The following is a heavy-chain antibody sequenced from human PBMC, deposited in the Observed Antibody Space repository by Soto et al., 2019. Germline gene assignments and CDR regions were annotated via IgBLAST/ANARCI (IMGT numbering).Heavy chain of an antibody. CDR1: GFTFSNYG. J-gene: IGHJ6*02. D-gene: IGHD2-2*01. CDR3: AKSPSLEDYYGIDV. Sequence: GGSLRLSCVASGFTFSNYGMHWVRQAPGKGLEWVAVISYDGNNKYYADSVKGRFTISRDNSKNTLFLQMNNPRGEDTAVYYCAKSPSLEDYYGIDVWGQGTTVTVS. V-gene: IGHV3-30*18. CDR2: ISYDGNNK.